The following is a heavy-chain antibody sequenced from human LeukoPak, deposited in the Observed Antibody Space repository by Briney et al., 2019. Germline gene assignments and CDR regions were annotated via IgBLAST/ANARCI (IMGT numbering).Heavy chain of an antibody. D-gene: IGHD6-13*01. CDR1: GFTFSSYA. CDR2: ISGSGGST. V-gene: IGHV3-23*01. Sequence: GGSLRLSCAASGFTFSSYAMSWVRQAPGKWLEWVSAISGSGGSTYYADSVKGRFTISRDNSKNTLYLQMNSLRAEDTAVYYCAKDLRGSSSWYYFDYWGQGTLVTVSS. J-gene: IGHJ4*02. CDR3: AKDLRGSSSWYYFDY.